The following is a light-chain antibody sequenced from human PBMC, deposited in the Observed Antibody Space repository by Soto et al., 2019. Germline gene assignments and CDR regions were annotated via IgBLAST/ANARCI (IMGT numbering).Light chain of an antibody. CDR2: AAS. Sequence: EIVLTQPPGTLSLSPVDRATLSCRASQNIGTYLHWFQQKPGQPPRLLIYAASTRVTGIPDRISGSGSGTDFSLTISSLEPEDSAVYYCQQNGNLQATFGQGTKVDI. CDR1: QNIGTY. CDR3: QQNGNLQAT. J-gene: IGKJ1*01. V-gene: IGKV3-11*01.